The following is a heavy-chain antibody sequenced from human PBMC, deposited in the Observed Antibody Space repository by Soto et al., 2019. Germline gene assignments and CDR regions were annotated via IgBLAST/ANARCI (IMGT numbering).Heavy chain of an antibody. J-gene: IGHJ3*02. CDR3: ASQYDILTGYYDAFDI. CDR2: IIPILGIA. Sequence: QVQLVQSGAEVKKPGSSVKVSCKASGGTFSSYTISWVRQAPGQGLEWMGRIIPILGIANYAQKFQGRVTITADKSTSTAYMELCSLRSDDTALYYWASQYDILTGYYDAFDIWGQGTMVTVSS. D-gene: IGHD3-9*01. CDR1: GGTFSSYT. V-gene: IGHV1-69*02.